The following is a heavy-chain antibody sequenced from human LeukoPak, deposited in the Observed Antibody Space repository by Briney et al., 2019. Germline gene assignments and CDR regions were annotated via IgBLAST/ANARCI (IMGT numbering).Heavy chain of an antibody. J-gene: IGHJ4*02. CDR2: INHSGST. CDR3: AFGRYDYVWGSYRYGYDY. V-gene: IGHV4-34*01. CDR1: GGSFSDFY. D-gene: IGHD3-16*02. Sequence: SETLSLTCAVYGGSFSDFYWSWIRQPPGKGLEWIGEINHSGSTNYNPSLKSRVTISEDTSKKQFSLNLNSVTAADTAVYYCAFGRYDYVWGSYRYGYDYWGQGTLVTVSS.